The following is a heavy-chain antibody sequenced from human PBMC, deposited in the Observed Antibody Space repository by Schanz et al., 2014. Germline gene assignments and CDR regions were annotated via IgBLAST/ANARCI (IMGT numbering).Heavy chain of an antibody. D-gene: IGHD1-1*01. J-gene: IGHJ4*02. V-gene: IGHV3-11*03. CDR1: GFSFSDYY. CDR3: AKKVPAYNPFDS. CDR2: VSSSSSYT. Sequence: QVHLLESGGGLVEPGGSLRLSCAASGFSFSDYYMSWIRQAPGKGLEWVSYVSSSSSYTHYADSVKGRFTISRDNAKNSLYLQMNSLRAEDTAVYFCAKKVPAYNPFDSWGQGTLVTVSS.